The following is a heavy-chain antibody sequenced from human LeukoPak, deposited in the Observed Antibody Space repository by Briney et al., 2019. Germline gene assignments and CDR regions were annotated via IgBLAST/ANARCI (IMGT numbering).Heavy chain of an antibody. Sequence: GGSLRLSCSASGMTFCNHWMLWVRQVPGKGLVWVSLIKTDGRTTIYADSVKGRFTISRDNGKSTLYLQMNSLRAEDTAIYYCTTGPSYGYEWWGQGTVVTVSS. V-gene: IGHV3-74*01. CDR3: TTGPSYGYEW. J-gene: IGHJ4*02. CDR1: GMTFCNHW. D-gene: IGHD3-16*01. CDR2: IKTDGRTT.